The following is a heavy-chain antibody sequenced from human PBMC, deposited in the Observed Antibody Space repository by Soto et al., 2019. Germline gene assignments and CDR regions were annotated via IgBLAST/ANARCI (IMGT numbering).Heavy chain of an antibody. Sequence: ASGTPALTCVVSGGSISTYYWSWVPPPPGKGLEWIGYIFYSGSTSYNPSLKSRVTISVDTSKNQFSLKLSSVTAADTAVYYCARDDYGGLYTMDVWGQGTMVTVSS. CDR2: IFYSGST. V-gene: IGHV4-59*01. J-gene: IGHJ6*02. CDR3: ARDDYGGLYTMDV. D-gene: IGHD4-17*01. CDR1: GGSISTYY.